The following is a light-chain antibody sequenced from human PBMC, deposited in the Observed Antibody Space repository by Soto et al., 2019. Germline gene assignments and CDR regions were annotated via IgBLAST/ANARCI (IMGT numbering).Light chain of an antibody. Sequence: AIQMTQSPSSLSASVGDRVTISCRASQVIGNDLAWYQQKPGKAPRLLIFAASNLQSGVPSRFSGSGSGTDFTHTISRLQPEDFATYYCLQFYDFSWTFGQGTKVEIK. J-gene: IGKJ1*01. V-gene: IGKV1-6*01. CDR2: AAS. CDR3: LQFYDFSWT. CDR1: QVIGND.